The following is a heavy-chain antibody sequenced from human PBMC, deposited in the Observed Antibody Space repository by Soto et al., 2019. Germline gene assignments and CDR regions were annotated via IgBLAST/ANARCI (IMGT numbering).Heavy chain of an antibody. CDR2: INPNNGST. J-gene: IGHJ6*03. Sequence: ASVKVSCKASGYTFTGYYMHWVRQAPGQGLEWMGWINPNNGSTKYSQKFQGRVTITRDTSASTAYMELSSLRSEDTAVYYCARVGPEYDFWSGYYREYYMDVWGKGTTVTVSS. CDR3: ARVGPEYDFWSGYYREYYMDV. V-gene: IGHV1-2*02. CDR1: GYTFTGYY. D-gene: IGHD3-3*01.